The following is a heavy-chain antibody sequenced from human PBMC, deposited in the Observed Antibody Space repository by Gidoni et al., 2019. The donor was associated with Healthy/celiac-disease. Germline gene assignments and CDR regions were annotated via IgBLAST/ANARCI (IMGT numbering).Heavy chain of an antibody. Sequence: QVQLQESGAGLVKPSATLSLTCTVSGCSISSYYWSWILQPPGKGLEWIGYIYYSGSTNYNPSLKSRVTISVDTSKNHFSLKLSSVIAADTAVYYCARGALYSSGWYVYWGQGTLVTVSS. CDR2: IYYSGST. CDR1: GCSISSYY. D-gene: IGHD6-19*01. V-gene: IGHV4-59*01. J-gene: IGHJ4*02. CDR3: ARGALYSSGWYVY.